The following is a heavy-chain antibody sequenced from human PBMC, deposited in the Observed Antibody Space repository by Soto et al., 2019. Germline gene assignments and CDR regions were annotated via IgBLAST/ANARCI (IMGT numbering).Heavy chain of an antibody. J-gene: IGHJ4*02. CDR3: ARDESPFWFETALPLDY. CDR1: GYTFTSNA. D-gene: IGHD3-10*01. Sequence: GASVKVSCKASGYTFTSNAMHWVRQAPGQRLEWMGWINAGNGNTKYSQKFQGRVTITRDTSASTAYMELSSLRSEDTAVYYCARDESPFWFETALPLDYWGQGTLVTVSS. V-gene: IGHV1-3*01. CDR2: INAGNGNT.